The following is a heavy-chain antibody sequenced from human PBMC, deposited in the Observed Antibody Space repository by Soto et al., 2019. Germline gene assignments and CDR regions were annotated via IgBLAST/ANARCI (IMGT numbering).Heavy chain of an antibody. D-gene: IGHD6-19*01. CDR2: ISGSGGST. V-gene: IGHV3-23*01. CDR1: GFTFSNYA. Sequence: EVQLLESGGGLVQPRGSLRLSCAAPGFTFSNYAMNWVRQAPGKGLEWVSVISGSGGSTYYADSVKGRFTISRDNSKNTLYLQMNSLRGEDTAVYYCARRSSGWYFDYWGQGTLVTVSS. J-gene: IGHJ4*02. CDR3: ARRSSGWYFDY.